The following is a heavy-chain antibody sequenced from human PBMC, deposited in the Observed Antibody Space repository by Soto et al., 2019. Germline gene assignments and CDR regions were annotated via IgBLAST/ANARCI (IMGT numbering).Heavy chain of an antibody. V-gene: IGHV3-74*01. CDR2: INSDGSST. J-gene: IGHJ6*02. CDR3: ARDDSISFEFGAMDV. Sequence: PGGSLRLSCAASGFTFSSYWMHWVRQAPGKGLVWVSRINSDGSSTSYADSVKGRFTISRDNAKNTLYLQMNSLRAEDTAVYYCARDDSISFEFGAMDVWGQGTTVTVSS. D-gene: IGHD3-10*01. CDR1: GFTFSSYW.